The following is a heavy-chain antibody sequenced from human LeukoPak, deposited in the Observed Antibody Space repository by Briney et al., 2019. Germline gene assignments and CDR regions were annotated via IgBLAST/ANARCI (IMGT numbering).Heavy chain of an antibody. D-gene: IGHD1-26*01. CDR3: AREGSTVNFQH. Sequence: GASVKVSYKASGYTFTVDYMHWVRQAPGQGLEWMGWINPNSGGTNYAQKFQGRVTMTRDTSIGTAYMELSRLRSDDTAVYYCAREGSTVNFQHWGQGTLVTVSS. J-gene: IGHJ1*01. CDR1: GYTFTVDY. V-gene: IGHV1-2*02. CDR2: INPNSGGT.